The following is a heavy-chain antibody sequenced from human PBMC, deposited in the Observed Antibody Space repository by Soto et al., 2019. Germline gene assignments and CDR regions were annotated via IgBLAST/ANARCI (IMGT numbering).Heavy chain of an antibody. Sequence: QVQMVQSGAEVKKPGSSARVSCKVSGGTFSRHSISWVRQAPGQGLEWMGGIIPIFDVTQYAQKFQGRLTITAHESTTTFHMPLRALRPEDTAIFYCARDLTSVRGSWGQGTLVTVS. V-gene: IGHV1-69*01. CDR3: ARDLTSVRGS. D-gene: IGHD3-10*01. J-gene: IGHJ4*02. CDR2: IIPIFDVT. CDR1: GGTFSRHS.